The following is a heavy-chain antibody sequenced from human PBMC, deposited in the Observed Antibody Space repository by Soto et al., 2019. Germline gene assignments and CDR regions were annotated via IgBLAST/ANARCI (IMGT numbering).Heavy chain of an antibody. CDR2: INPNSGGT. Sequence: ASVKVSCKASGYTFTGYHMHWVRQAPGQGPEWMGWINPNSGGTNYAQKFRGRVTMTRDTSISTAYMELSRLTSDDTAIYFCARLRLRLDAFDIWGQGTVVTVS. V-gene: IGHV1-2*02. J-gene: IGHJ3*02. CDR1: GYTFTGYH. D-gene: IGHD2-21*02. CDR3: ARLRLRLDAFDI.